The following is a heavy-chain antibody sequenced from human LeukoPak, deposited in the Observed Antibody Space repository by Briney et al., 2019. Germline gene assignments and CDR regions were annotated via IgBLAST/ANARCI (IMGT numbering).Heavy chain of an antibody. J-gene: IGHJ5*02. CDR2: IYTSGST. Sequence: SETLSLTCTVSGGSISSYYWSWIRQPAGKGLEWIGRIYTSGSTNYNPSLKSRVTMSVDTSKNQFSLKLSSVTAADTAVYYCASRYQQTDRHKNPRNNWFDPWGQGTLVTVSS. CDR1: GGSISSYY. CDR3: ASRYQQTDRHKNPRNNWFDP. D-gene: IGHD2-2*01. V-gene: IGHV4-4*07.